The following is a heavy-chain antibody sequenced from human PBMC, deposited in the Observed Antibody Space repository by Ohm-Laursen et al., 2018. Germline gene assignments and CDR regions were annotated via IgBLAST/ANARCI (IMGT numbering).Heavy chain of an antibody. Sequence: SLRLSCAASGFTFSTYGMSWVRQAPGKGLEWVSGININGAMTHYADSVKGRFTMSRDNSKNTLYLQMNSLRAEDTAVYYCAADSSGYYSDYFDYWGQGTLVTVSS. CDR2: ININGAMT. V-gene: IGHV3-23*01. CDR1: GFTFSTYG. CDR3: AADSSGYYSDYFDY. J-gene: IGHJ4*02. D-gene: IGHD3-22*01.